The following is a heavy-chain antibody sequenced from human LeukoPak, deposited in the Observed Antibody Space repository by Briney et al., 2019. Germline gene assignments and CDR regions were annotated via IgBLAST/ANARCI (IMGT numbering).Heavy chain of an antibody. J-gene: IGHJ4*02. CDR2: ISDSGADT. V-gene: IGHV3-23*01. D-gene: IGHD5-18*01. Sequence: GGSLRLSCRASRATITTYAMSCVRQAPGKGLEWVSGISDSGADTYYADSVKGRFTISRDNSRDTVYLQMNSRRAEDTAVYYWSKDPLPWIRIWSFDYWGQGTLVSVSS. CDR3: SKDPLPWIRIWSFDY. CDR1: RATITTYA.